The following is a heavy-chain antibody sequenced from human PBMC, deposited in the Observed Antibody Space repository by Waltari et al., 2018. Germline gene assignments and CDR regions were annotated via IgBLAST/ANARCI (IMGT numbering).Heavy chain of an antibody. J-gene: IGHJ4*02. D-gene: IGHD4-17*01. CDR3: ARGHDYYFDY. CDR2: LSHSGTA. Sequence: QVHLQESGPGLVKPSQTLSLNCTVSGDSLNSANYYWSWIRQLPEKGLELIGYLSHSGTAYYNPSFKDLVTMSIDPSKNQFSLRLSSVTAADTAVYFCARGHDYYFDYWGQGILVAVSS. V-gene: IGHV4-31*01. CDR1: GDSLNSANYY.